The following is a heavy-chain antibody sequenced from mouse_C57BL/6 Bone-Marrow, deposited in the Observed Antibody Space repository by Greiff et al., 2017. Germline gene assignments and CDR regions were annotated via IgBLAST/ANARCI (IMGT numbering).Heavy chain of an antibody. CDR1: GFSLTSHA. Sequence: QVQLKESGPGLVAPSQSLSITCTVSGFSLTSHAISWVRQPPGKGLEWLGVIWTGGGTTYNSALKSRLSISKDNSQSQVFLKMNSQQTDGTARYYCARNAYSNYVGGFADWGQGTLGTVSA. CDR3: ARNAYSNYVGGFAD. J-gene: IGHJ3*01. D-gene: IGHD2-5*01. CDR2: IWTGGGT. V-gene: IGHV2-9-1*01.